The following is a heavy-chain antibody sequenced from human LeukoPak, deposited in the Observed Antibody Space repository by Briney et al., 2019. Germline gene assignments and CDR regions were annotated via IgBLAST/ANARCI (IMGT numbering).Heavy chain of an antibody. D-gene: IGHD6-19*01. CDR1: GFTFSYYA. V-gene: IGHV3-64D*09. Sequence: PGGSLRLSCSASGFTFSYYAMYWVRQAPGKRLEFVSGISNNGGNTYYADSVKGRFTISRDNSKNTLYLQMSSLRPEDAAVYYCARGGGSGWPYFDNWGQGILVTVSS. J-gene: IGHJ4*02. CDR3: ARGGGSGWPYFDN. CDR2: ISNNGGNT.